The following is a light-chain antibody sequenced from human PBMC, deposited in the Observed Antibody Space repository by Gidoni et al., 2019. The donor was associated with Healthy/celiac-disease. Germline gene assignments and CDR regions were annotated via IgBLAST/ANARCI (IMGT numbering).Light chain of an antibody. Sequence: EIVLTQSPATLSLSPGERATLSFRASQSVSSYLACYQQKPVQAPRLLIYDASNRATAIPARFSCSGSVTDFTLTISSLEPEDFAVYYCQQRSNWRTFGQGTKVEIK. J-gene: IGKJ1*01. V-gene: IGKV3-11*01. CDR1: QSVSSY. CDR3: QQRSNWRT. CDR2: DAS.